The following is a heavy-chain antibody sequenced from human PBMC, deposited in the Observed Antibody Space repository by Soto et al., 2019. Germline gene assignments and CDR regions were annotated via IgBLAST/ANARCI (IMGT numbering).Heavy chain of an antibody. CDR3: AKPPHGNSPFDY. CDR2: IRDKAQSYST. J-gene: IGHJ4*02. V-gene: IGHV3-72*01. D-gene: IGHD4-4*01. CDR1: AFPFSDHY. Sequence: PGGSRRLSCAASAFPFSDHYMDWVRQAPGKGLEWVGRIRDKAQSYSTDYAASVKGRFIISRDDSKNSLYLQMNSLKTEDTAVYYCAKPPHGNSPFDYWGQGALVTVSS.